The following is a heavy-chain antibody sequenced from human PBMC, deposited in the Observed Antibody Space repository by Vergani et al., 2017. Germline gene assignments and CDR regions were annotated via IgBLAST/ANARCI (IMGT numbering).Heavy chain of an antibody. Sequence: QVQLVQSGAEVKKPGSSVKVSCKASGGTFSSYAISWVRQAPGQGLEWMGGIIPIFGTANYAQKFQGRVTITADESTSTAYIELSSLRSEDTAVYYCARETLPCSSTSCYRASDAFDIWGQGTMVTVSS. D-gene: IGHD2-2*02. CDR2: IIPIFGTA. J-gene: IGHJ3*02. CDR3: ARETLPCSSTSCYRASDAFDI. CDR1: GGTFSSYA. V-gene: IGHV1-69*01.